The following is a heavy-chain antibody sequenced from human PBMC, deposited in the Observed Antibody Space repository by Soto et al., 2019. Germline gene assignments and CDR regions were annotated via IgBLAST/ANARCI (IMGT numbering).Heavy chain of an antibody. D-gene: IGHD6-19*01. J-gene: IGHJ5*02. CDR3: ARLTVAGTGWFDP. CDR1: GGTFSSYT. Sequence: QVQLVQSGAEVKKPGSSVKVSCKASGGTFSSYTISWVRQAPGQGLEWMGRIIPILGIANYAQKFQGRVTITADKSTSTAHMELSSLRSEDTAVYYCARLTVAGTGWFDPWGQGTLVTVSS. CDR2: IIPILGIA. V-gene: IGHV1-69*02.